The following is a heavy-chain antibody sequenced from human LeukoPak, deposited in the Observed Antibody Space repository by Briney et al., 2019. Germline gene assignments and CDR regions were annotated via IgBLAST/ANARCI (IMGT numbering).Heavy chain of an antibody. J-gene: IGHJ6*02. D-gene: IGHD2-2*01. CDR1: GYTFTSYG. V-gene: IGHV1-18*01. CDR2: FLAYNGNT. CDR3: ARDPPLGYCSSTSCRVQGYYYYGMDV. Sequence: GASVTVSCTASGYTFTSYGNSWVRHPPGQGLELMGCFLAYNGNTTYAQKLQGRVTMTTDTSTSTAYMELRSLRSDDTAVYYCARDPPLGYCSSTSCRVQGYYYYGMDVWGQGTTVTVSS.